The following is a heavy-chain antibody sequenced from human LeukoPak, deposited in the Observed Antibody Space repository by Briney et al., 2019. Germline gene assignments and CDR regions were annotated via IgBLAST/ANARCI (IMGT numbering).Heavy chain of an antibody. V-gene: IGHV1-69*13. D-gene: IGHD5-12*01. Sequence: GASVKVSCKASGGTFSSYAISWVRQAPGQGLEWMGGIIPIFGTANYAQKFQGRVTITADESTSTAYMELSSLRSEDTAVYYCARGPRWLRLGPNFDYWGQGTLVTVSS. CDR2: IIPIFGTA. CDR1: GGTFSSYA. CDR3: ARGPRWLRLGPNFDY. J-gene: IGHJ4*02.